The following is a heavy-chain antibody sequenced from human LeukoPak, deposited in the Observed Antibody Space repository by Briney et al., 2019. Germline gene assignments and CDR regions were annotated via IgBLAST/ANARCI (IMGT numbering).Heavy chain of an antibody. J-gene: IGHJ4*02. V-gene: IGHV3-30-3*01. D-gene: IGHD2-2*01. CDR1: GFTFSRYA. CDR3: ARDYCSSTSCYVGFDY. Sequence: GGSLRLSCVASGFTFSRYAMVWVRQAPGKGLQWVAVISNDGSTENYVDSVKGRFTISRDNSKNTLYLHMNSLRAEDTAVYYCARDYCSSTSCYVGFDYWGQGTLVTVSS. CDR2: ISNDGSTE.